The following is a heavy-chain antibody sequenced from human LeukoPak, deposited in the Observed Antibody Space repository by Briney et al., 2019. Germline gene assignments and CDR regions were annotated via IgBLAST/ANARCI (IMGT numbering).Heavy chain of an antibody. V-gene: IGHV4-39*01. CDR3: ARLRTGFWSGYPQYNWFDP. CDR1: GGSISSSSYY. CDR2: IYYSGST. J-gene: IGHJ5*02. Sequence: SETLSLTCTVSGGSISSSSYYWGWIRQPPGRGLEWIGSIYYSGSTYYNPSLKSRVTISVDTSKNQFSLKLSSVTAADTAVYYCARLRTGFWSGYPQYNWFDPWGQGTLVTVSS. D-gene: IGHD3-3*01.